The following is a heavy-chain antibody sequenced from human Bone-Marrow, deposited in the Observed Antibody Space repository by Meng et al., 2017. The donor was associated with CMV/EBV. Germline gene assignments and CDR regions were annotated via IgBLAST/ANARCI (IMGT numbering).Heavy chain of an antibody. V-gene: IGHV1-18*01. J-gene: IGHJ6*02. D-gene: IGHD5-12*01. CDR3: ARDPLVAVHPGPGDLYYYYGMDV. CDR2: ISAYNGNT. Sequence: ASVNVSCKASGYTFTSYGISWVRQAPGQGLEWMGWISAYNGNTNYAQKLQGRVTMTTDTSTSTAYMELRSLRSDDTAVYYCARDPLVAVHPGPGDLYYYYGMDVWGQGTTVTVSS. CDR1: GYTFTSYG.